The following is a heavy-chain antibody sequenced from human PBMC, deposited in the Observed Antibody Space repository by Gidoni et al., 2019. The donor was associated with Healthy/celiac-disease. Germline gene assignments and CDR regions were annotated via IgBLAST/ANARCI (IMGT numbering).Heavy chain of an antibody. Sequence: VQLVESGGGLVKPVGSLRLSCAASGFTLSDYNRSWIRQAPGKGLEWVSYISSSSSYTNYADSVKGRFTISRDNAKNSLYLQMNSLRAEDTAVYYCASKGTTVTTRVLDYWGQGTLXXVSS. D-gene: IGHD4-17*01. CDR1: GFTLSDYN. CDR2: ISSSSSYT. V-gene: IGHV3-11*06. J-gene: IGHJ4*02. CDR3: ASKGTTVTTRVLDY.